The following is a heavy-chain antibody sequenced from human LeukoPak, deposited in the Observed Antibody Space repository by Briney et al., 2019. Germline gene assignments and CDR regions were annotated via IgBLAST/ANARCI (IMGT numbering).Heavy chain of an antibody. Sequence: SETLSLTCAVYGGSFSGYYWSWIRQPPGKGLEWIGEINHSGSTYYNPSLKSRVTISVDTSKNQFSLKLSSVTAADTAVYYCARVVVVVAARYYFDYWGQGTLVTVSS. D-gene: IGHD2-15*01. CDR1: GGSFSGYY. CDR3: ARVVVVVAARYYFDY. V-gene: IGHV4-34*01. J-gene: IGHJ4*02. CDR2: INHSGST.